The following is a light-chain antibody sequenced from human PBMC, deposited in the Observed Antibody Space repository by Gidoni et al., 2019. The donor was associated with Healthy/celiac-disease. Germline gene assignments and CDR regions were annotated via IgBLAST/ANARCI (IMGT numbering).Light chain of an antibody. CDR3: QSYDSSNLWV. CDR1: SGSIASNY. V-gene: IGLV6-57*02. CDR2: EDN. J-gene: IGLJ3*02. Sequence: NFMLTQPPSVSESPGKTVTISCTGSSGSIASNYVQWYQQRPGSAPTTVIYEDNQRPSGVPDRFSGSIDSSSNSASLTISGLKTEDEADYYCQSYDSSNLWVYGGGTKLTVL.